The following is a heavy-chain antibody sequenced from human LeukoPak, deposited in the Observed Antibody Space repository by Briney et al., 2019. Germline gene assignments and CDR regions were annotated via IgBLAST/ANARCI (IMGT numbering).Heavy chain of an antibody. CDR2: IYYSGST. J-gene: IGHJ4*02. Sequence: SETLSLTYNVSGGSISSRNCYWGWIRQPPGKGLEWIGSIYYSGSTYYNPSLKSRVTISVDTSKNQFSLKLKSVTAADTAVFYCARAPADYSHRWSFDFWGQGTLVTVS. V-gene: IGHV4-39*07. CDR1: GGSISSRNCY. D-gene: IGHD6-13*01. CDR3: ARAPADYSHRWSFDF.